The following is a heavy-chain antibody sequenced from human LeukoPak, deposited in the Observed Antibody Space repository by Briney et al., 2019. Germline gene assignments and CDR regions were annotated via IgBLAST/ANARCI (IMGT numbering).Heavy chain of an antibody. CDR3: ARAGIVVVLAARKGRRYSYGYWFDP. V-gene: IGHV1-18*01. D-gene: IGHD2-2*01. CDR1: GYTFTSYG. Sequence: ASVKVSCKASGYTFTSYGISWVRQAPGQGLEWMGWISAYNGNTNYAQKLQGRVTMTTGTSTSTAYMELRSLRSDDTAVYYCARAGIVVVLAARKGRRYSYGYWFDPWGQGTLVTVSS. J-gene: IGHJ5*02. CDR2: ISAYNGNT.